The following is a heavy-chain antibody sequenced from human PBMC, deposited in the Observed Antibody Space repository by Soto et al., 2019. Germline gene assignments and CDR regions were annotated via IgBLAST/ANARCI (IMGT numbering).Heavy chain of an antibody. J-gene: IGHJ4*02. Sequence: QVQLQESGPGLVKPSETLSLTCTVSGGPVSSGNHYWSWIRQPPGKELEFIAFVFYSGSDNYNPSLKSRVTTSIDTSKNQFSLNLRSVTAADTAVYYCARGRGYGYGIDYWGQGALVTVSS. D-gene: IGHD5-18*01. V-gene: IGHV4-61*01. CDR3: ARGRGYGYGIDY. CDR1: GGPVSSGNHY. CDR2: VFYSGSD.